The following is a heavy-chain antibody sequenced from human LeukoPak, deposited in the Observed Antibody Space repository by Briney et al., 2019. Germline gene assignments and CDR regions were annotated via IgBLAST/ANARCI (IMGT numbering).Heavy chain of an antibody. CDR3: ARDRYGDGFAHFDY. CDR2: ITPSGGT. V-gene: IGHV1-2*02. Sequence: ASVKVSCKASEYTFTSYAMHWVRQAPGQGLEWMGWITPSGGTNYPQKFQGRVAITRDTSTTTAYMDLSRLTSDDTAVYYCARDRYGDGFAHFDYWGQGALVTVSS. J-gene: IGHJ4*02. D-gene: IGHD5-24*01. CDR1: EYTFTSYA.